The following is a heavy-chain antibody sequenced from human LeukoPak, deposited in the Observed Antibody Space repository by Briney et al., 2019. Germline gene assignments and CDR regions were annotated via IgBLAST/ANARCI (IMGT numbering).Heavy chain of an antibody. D-gene: IGHD3-22*01. J-gene: IGHJ3*02. V-gene: IGHV3-11*01. CDR2: TNTAGNTI. Sequence: GGSLRLSCAASGFTFRDYFMSWIRQAPGKGLEWVAYTNTAGNTIYYADSMKGRFTISRDNAKNSLYLQMNTLRAEDTAVYYCARATYDSSAVDAFDIWGQGTMVTDSP. CDR1: GFTFRDYF. CDR3: ARATYDSSAVDAFDI.